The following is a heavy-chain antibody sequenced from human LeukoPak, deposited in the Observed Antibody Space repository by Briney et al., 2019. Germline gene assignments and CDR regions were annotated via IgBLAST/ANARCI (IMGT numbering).Heavy chain of an antibody. V-gene: IGHV4-39*02. J-gene: IGHJ5*02. D-gene: IGHD6-19*01. CDR2: IHYSGKT. CDR1: GGSISRSSYY. CDR3: AKVGGLAVAGTDNWMDP. Sequence: SEILSLTCSVAGGSISRSSYYWGWIRQPPGKGLEWIGNIHYSGKTYYNPSLKSRVTISIDTSKNQFSLKLSSVTAADTAVYSCAKVGGLAVAGTDNWMDPWGQGTLVTVSS.